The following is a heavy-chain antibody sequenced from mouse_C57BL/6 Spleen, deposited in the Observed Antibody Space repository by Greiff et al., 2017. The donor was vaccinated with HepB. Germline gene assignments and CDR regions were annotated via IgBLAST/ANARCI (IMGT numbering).Heavy chain of an antibody. D-gene: IGHD1-1*01. V-gene: IGHV1-9*01. CDR1: GYTFTGYW. Sequence: QVQLQQSGAELMKPGASVKLSCKATGYTFTGYWIEWVKQRPGHGLEWIGEILPGSGSTNYNEKFKGKATFTADTSSNTAYTQLSSLTTEDSAIYYCARGDPTVVPSSYAMDYWGQGTSVTVSS. CDR3: ARGDPTVVPSSYAMDY. CDR2: ILPGSGST. J-gene: IGHJ4*01.